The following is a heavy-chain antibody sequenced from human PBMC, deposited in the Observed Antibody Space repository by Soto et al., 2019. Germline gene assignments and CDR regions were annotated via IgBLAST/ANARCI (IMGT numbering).Heavy chain of an antibody. CDR2: ISAYNGNT. V-gene: IGHV1-18*04. CDR1: GYTFTSYG. J-gene: IGHJ6*02. CDR3: ARRRGYSSVPDLSYYGMDV. Sequence: ASVKVSCKVSGYTFTSYGISWVRQAPGQGLEWMGWISAYNGNTNYAQKLQGRVTMTTDTSTSTAYMELRSLRSDDTAVYYCARRRGYSSVPDLSYYGMDVWGQGTTVTVSS. D-gene: IGHD6-19*01.